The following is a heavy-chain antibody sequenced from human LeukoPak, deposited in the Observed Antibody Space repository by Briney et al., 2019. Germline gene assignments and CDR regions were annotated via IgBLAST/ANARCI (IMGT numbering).Heavy chain of an antibody. CDR3: ARPRQKTYYYDSSGFWNAFGI. Sequence: GASVKVSCKASGYTFTSYGISWVRQAPGQGLEWMGWISAYNGNTNYAQKLQGRVTMTTDTSTGTAYMELRSLRSDDTAVYYCARPRQKTYYYDSSGFWNAFGIWGQGTMVTVSS. D-gene: IGHD3-22*01. CDR1: GYTFTSYG. V-gene: IGHV1-18*01. J-gene: IGHJ3*02. CDR2: ISAYNGNT.